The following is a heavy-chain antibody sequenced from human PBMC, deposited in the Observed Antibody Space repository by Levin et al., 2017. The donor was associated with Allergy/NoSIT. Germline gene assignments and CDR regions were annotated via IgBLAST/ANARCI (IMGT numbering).Heavy chain of an antibody. Sequence: GSLRLSCTVSGASIITDNYFWGWVRQPPGKGLEWVGSMSSAGHTYHNPSLNSRVTISLETSKNQLTLRMHSLTAADTALYFCARSPAVAAAPHYLDHWGQGTQVTVSS. V-gene: IGHV4-39*06. CDR2: MSSAGHT. J-gene: IGHJ4*02. CDR1: GASIITDNYF. CDR3: ARSPAVAAAPHYLDH. D-gene: IGHD2-2*01.